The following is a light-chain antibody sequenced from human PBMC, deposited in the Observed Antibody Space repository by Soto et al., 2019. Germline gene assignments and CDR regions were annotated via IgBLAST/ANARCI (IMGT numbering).Light chain of an antibody. Sequence: IVITQTPDSLAVSLSERATLDCKSSQTVLNSSNNKTHLAGYRQRPGPPPTLLINWASTRQSGVPARFRGSGSGTEFTLTITDLQAEDLAVYYCQQFHTIPWTFGQGTKVDI. CDR1: QTVLNSSNNKTH. J-gene: IGKJ1*01. CDR3: QQFHTIPWT. CDR2: WAS. V-gene: IGKV4-1*01.